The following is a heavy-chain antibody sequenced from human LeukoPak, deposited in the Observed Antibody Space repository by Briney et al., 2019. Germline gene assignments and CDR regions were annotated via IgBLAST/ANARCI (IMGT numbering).Heavy chain of an antibody. J-gene: IGHJ3*02. D-gene: IGHD4/OR15-4a*01. CDR3: AKGDYGSPDAFDI. CDR2: ISWNSGSI. CDR1: GFTFDDYA. Sequence: GGSLRLSCAASGFTFDDYAMHWVRQAPGKGLEGVSGISWNSGSIGYADSVKGRFTISRDNAKNSMYLQMNSLRAEDMALYYCAKGDYGSPDAFDIWGQGTMVTVSS. V-gene: IGHV3-9*03.